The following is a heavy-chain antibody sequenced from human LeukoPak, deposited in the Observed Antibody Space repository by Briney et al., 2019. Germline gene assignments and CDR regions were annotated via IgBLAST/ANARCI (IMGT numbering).Heavy chain of an antibody. CDR2: ISGSGGNT. Sequence: GGSLRLSCAASGFTFSSYAMSWVRQAPGKGLEWVSAISGSGGNTYYADSVKGRFTISRDNSKNTLYLQMNSLRAEDTAVYYCAKRGSQLGFYYYGMDVWGQGTTVTVSS. CDR3: AKRGSQLGFYYYGMDV. D-gene: IGHD6-6*01. V-gene: IGHV3-23*01. J-gene: IGHJ6*02. CDR1: GFTFSSYA.